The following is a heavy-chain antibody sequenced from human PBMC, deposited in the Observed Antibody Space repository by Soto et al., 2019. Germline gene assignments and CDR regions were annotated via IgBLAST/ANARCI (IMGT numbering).Heavy chain of an antibody. Sequence: QVQLVQSGAEVKKPGASVKVSCKASGYTFTSYYMHWVRQAPGQGLEWMGIINPSGGSTSYAQKSQGRVTMTRDTSTSTVYMELSSLRSEDTAVYYCARAEGKDIVVVVAATFDYWGQGTLGTVSS. J-gene: IGHJ4*02. V-gene: IGHV1-46*03. D-gene: IGHD2-15*01. CDR3: ARAEGKDIVVVVAATFDY. CDR2: INPSGGST. CDR1: GYTFTSYY.